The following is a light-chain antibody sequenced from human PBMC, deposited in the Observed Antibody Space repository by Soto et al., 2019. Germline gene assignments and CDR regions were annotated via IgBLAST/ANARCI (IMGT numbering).Light chain of an antibody. CDR2: GAS. V-gene: IGKV3-20*01. Sequence: EIVLTQSPGTLSLSPGERATLSCRASQIVSSIYLAWYQQKPGQAPRLLIYGASSRVTGIPDRFSGSGSGTDFTLTISRLEPEDFAVYYCQQYGSSPYTFGPGTEVDIK. CDR3: QQYGSSPYT. CDR1: QIVSSIY. J-gene: IGKJ3*01.